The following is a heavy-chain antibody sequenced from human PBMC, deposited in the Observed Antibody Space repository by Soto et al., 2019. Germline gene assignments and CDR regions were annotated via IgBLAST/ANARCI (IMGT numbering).Heavy chain of an antibody. CDR2: ISYDGSNK. J-gene: IGHJ4*02. Sequence: HPGGSLRLSCAASGFTFSSYGMHWVRQAPGKGLEWVAVISYDGSNKYYADSVKGRFTISRDNSKNTLYLQMNSLRAEDTAVYYCAFGHLHYDFWSGYYTGIPRPSGYWGQGTLVTVSS. D-gene: IGHD3-3*01. CDR1: GFTFSSYG. CDR3: AFGHLHYDFWSGYYTGIPRPSGY. V-gene: IGHV3-30*03.